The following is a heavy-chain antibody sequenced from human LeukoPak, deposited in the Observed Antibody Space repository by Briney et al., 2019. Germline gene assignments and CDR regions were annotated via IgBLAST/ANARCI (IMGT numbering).Heavy chain of an antibody. CDR3: AKDVRRCYGRCT. CDR1: GFTFSTYA. D-gene: IGHD3-10*01. Sequence: PGGSLRLSCAASGFTFSTYALSWVRQAPGKGLEWVSGISASGGDTFYADSVKGRFTISRDNSKNTLSLQMNSLRVEDTATYYCAKDVRRCYGRCTWGQGTLVTVSS. V-gene: IGHV3-23*01. CDR2: ISASGGDT. J-gene: IGHJ5*02.